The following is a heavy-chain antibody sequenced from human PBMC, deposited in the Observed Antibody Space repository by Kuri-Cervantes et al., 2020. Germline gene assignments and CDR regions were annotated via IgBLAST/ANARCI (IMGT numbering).Heavy chain of an antibody. CDR3: AKDKSGYGEGAFDI. D-gene: IGHD4-17*01. CDR1: GFTFDDYA. V-gene: IGHV3-9*01. Sequence: GGSLRLSCAASGFTFDDYAMHWVRQAPGKGLEWVSGISWNSGSIDYADSVKGRFTISRDNAKNSLYLQMNSLRAEDTALYYCAKDKSGYGEGAFDIWGQGTMVTVSS. J-gene: IGHJ3*02. CDR2: ISWNSGSI.